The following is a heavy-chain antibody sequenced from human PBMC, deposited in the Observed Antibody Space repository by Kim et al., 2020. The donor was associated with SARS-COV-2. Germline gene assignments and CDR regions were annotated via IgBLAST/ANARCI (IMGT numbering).Heavy chain of an antibody. Sequence: SETLSLTCAVHGGSFSAYSWIWIRQAPGKGLEWIGDVNHSGITKYHPSLKSRVTISVDTSKNQFSLKLPSVTAADTAVFYCARGRAGVVPSPILGLGPYYYYAMDVWGQGTTVTVS. CDR3: ARGRAGVVPSPILGLGPYYYYAMDV. CDR2: VNHSGIT. CDR1: GGSFSAYS. J-gene: IGHJ6*02. V-gene: IGHV4-34*01. D-gene: IGHD3-3*01.